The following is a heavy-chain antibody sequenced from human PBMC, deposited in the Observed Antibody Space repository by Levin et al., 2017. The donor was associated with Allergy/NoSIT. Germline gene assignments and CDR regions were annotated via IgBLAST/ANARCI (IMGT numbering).Heavy chain of an antibody. CDR1: GGTFSSYA. CDR3: ASCPEHSGYASNWFDP. CDR2: IIPIFGTA. Sequence: SVKVSCKASGGTFSSYAISWVRQAPGQGLEWMGGIIPIFGTANYAQKFQGRVTITADESTSTAYMELSSLRSEDTAVYYCASCPEHSGYASNWFDPWGQGTLVTVSS. V-gene: IGHV1-69*13. D-gene: IGHD5-12*01. J-gene: IGHJ5*02.